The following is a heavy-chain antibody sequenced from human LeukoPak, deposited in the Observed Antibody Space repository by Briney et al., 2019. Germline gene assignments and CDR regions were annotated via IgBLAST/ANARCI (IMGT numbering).Heavy chain of an antibody. Sequence: PWETLSLTCAVYGGSFSGYYWSWIRKPPGKGLEWIGEINHSGSTNYNPSLKSRVTISVDTSKNQFSLKLSSVTAADTAVYYCAGGVVVVAATPIHWGQGTLVTVSS. CDR2: INHSGST. CDR1: GGSFSGYY. CDR3: AGGVVVVAATPIH. V-gene: IGHV4-34*01. D-gene: IGHD2-15*01. J-gene: IGHJ4*02.